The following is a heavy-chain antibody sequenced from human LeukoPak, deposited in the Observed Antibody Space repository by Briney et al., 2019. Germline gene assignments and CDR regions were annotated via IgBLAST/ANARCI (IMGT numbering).Heavy chain of an antibody. D-gene: IGHD6-13*01. CDR1: GFTFGDYA. V-gene: IGHV3-49*03. CDR3: AMEGRSSCFDY. CDR2: IRSKAYGGTT. J-gene: IGHJ4*02. Sequence: GGSLRLSCTASGFTFGDYAMSWFRQAPGKGLEWVGFIRSKAYGGTTEYAASVKGRFTISRDNSKNTLYLQMNSLRAEDTAVYYCAMEGRSSCFDYWGQGTLVTVSS.